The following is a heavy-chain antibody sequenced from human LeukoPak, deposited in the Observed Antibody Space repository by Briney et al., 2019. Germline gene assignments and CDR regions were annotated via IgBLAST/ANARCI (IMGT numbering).Heavy chain of an antibody. V-gene: IGHV4-38-2*02. J-gene: IGHJ4*02. CDR3: AKSGYNRFDY. Sequence: PSETLSLTCTVSGYSISSGYYWGWIRQPPGKGLEWTGSIDHSGSTYYNPSLMNRVAISVDTSKNQFSLKLTSVTAADTAVYYCAKSGYNRFDYWGQGTLVTVSS. CDR1: GYSISSGYY. D-gene: IGHD5-24*01. CDR2: IDHSGST.